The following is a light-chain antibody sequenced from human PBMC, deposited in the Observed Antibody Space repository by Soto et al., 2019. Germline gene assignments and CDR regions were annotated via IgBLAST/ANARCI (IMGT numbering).Light chain of an antibody. CDR2: DAS. Sequence: EIVLTQSPATLSLSPGERATLSCRASQSVSSYLAWYQQKPGQAPRLLIYDASNRATGIPARFSGSGSGTDFTLTISSLQSEDFAVYYCQQFDNRPPVTFGQGTRLEIK. V-gene: IGKV3-11*01. J-gene: IGKJ5*01. CDR3: QQFDNRPPVT. CDR1: QSVSSY.